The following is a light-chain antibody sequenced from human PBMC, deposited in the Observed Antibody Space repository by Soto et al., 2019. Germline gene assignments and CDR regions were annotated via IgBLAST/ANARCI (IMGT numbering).Light chain of an antibody. CDR1: QSISSW. Sequence: DIQMTQSPSTLYASVGDRVTITCPASQSISSWLAWYQQKPGKAPKLLIYKASSLESGVPSRFSGSGSGTEFTLTISSLHPDDLATYYCQQYNSYLYTFGQGTKLEIK. J-gene: IGKJ2*01. CDR2: KAS. CDR3: QQYNSYLYT. V-gene: IGKV1-5*03.